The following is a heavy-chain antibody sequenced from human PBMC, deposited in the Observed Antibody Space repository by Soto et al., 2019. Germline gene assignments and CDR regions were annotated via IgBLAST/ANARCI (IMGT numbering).Heavy chain of an antibody. D-gene: IGHD3-22*01. CDR1: GFTFSSYS. CDR2: ISSSSSTI. V-gene: IGHV3-48*02. J-gene: IGHJ4*02. Sequence: EVQLVESGGGLVQPGGSLRLSCAASGFTFSSYSMNWVRQAPGKGLEWVSYISSSSSTIYDAHTVKDRFTISRDNAKNSLYLQMNSLRDEDTAVYYCARDSHHYYASSGYPYWGQGTLVTVSS. CDR3: ARDSHHYYASSGYPY.